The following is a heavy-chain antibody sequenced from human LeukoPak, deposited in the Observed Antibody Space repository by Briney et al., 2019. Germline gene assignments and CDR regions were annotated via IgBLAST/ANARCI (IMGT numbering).Heavy chain of an antibody. V-gene: IGHV3-74*03. CDR1: GFSITDHH. CDR3: ARDKKSGESSEIDY. Sequence: SGGSLRLSCAGAGFSITDHHMDWVRQAPGKGLVWVSRINRDGSTTKYADSVKGRFTVSRDNAKNTLNLQMNSLRAEDTAVYYCARDKKSGESSEIDYWGQGTLVTVSS. J-gene: IGHJ4*02. D-gene: IGHD3-10*01. CDR2: INRDGSTT.